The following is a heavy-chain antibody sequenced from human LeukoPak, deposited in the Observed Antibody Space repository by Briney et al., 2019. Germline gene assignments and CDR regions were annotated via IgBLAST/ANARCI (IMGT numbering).Heavy chain of an antibody. Sequence: SETLSLTCAVYGGSFSGYYWSWIRKPPGKGRVWIGEINHSGSTNYNPSLKSRVTISVDTSKNQYSLKLSSVTAADTAVYYCARGGPDIVVVAAARLHYYYYGMDVWGKGTTVTVSS. CDR2: INHSGST. CDR3: ARGGPDIVVVAAARLHYYYYGMDV. J-gene: IGHJ6*04. V-gene: IGHV4-34*01. CDR1: GGSFSGYY. D-gene: IGHD2-2*01.